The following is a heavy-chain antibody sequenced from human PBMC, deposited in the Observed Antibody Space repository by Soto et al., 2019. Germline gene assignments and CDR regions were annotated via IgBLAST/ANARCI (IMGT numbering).Heavy chain of an antibody. Sequence: PGWSLRLSCAASGFTFSSYGMHWVRQAPGKGLEWVAVISYDGSNKYYADSVRGRFTISRDNSKNTLYLQMNSLRAEDTAVYYCAKGGWPGGYWGQGTLVTVSS. CDR3: AKGGWPGGY. CDR1: GFTFSSYG. J-gene: IGHJ4*02. CDR2: ISYDGSNK. D-gene: IGHD6-19*01. V-gene: IGHV3-30*18.